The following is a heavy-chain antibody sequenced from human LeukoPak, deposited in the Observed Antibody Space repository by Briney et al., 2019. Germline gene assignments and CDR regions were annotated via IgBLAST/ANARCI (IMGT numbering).Heavy chain of an antibody. D-gene: IGHD5-12*01. CDR3: ARWVATPRGYFDY. Sequence: PSETLSLICTVSGGFISSSDYYWGWIRQPPGKGLEWIGNIYYSGSTYYNPSLKGRVAISVDSSKDQFSLRLTSVTAADTAVYYCARWVATPRGYFDYWGQGTLVTVSS. J-gene: IGHJ4*02. CDR1: GGFISSSDYY. CDR2: IYYSGST. V-gene: IGHV4-39*01.